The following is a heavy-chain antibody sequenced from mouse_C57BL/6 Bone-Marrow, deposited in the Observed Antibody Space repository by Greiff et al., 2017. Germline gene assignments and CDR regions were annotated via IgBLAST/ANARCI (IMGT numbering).Heavy chain of an antibody. V-gene: IGHV5-17*01. CDR1: GFTFSDYG. Sequence: EVKLMESGGGLVKPGGSLKLSCAASGFTFSDYGMHWVRQAPGKGLEWVAYISSGSSTIYYADTVKGRFTISRDNAKNTLFLQMTSLRFEDTAMYYCARGGFDYWGQGTTLTVSS. CDR2: ISSGSSTI. CDR3: ARGGFDY. J-gene: IGHJ2*01.